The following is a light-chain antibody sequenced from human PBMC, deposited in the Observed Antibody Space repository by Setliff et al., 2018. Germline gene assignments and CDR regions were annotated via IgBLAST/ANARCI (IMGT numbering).Light chain of an antibody. Sequence: QSALTQPRSVSGSPGQSVTISCTGTSSDVGGYNVVSWYQQHPGKAPQLIIFEVSRRPSGVPDRFSGSKSDNTASLTVSVLQADDEADYYCSSYAGNYHYVFGTGTKVTV. J-gene: IGLJ1*01. CDR2: EVS. CDR3: SSYAGNYHYV. V-gene: IGLV2-11*01. CDR1: SSDVGGYNV.